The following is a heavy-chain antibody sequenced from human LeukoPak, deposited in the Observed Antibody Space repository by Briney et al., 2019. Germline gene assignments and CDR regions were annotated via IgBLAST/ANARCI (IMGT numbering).Heavy chain of an antibody. CDR2: IYFSGST. J-gene: IGHJ4*02. CDR3: ARRYYYVSSGLFHY. D-gene: IGHD3-22*01. Sequence: PSETLSLTCTVSGGSISSYYWSWIRQPPGKGLEWLGYIYFSGSTNSIPSLKSRVTISVDTSKNQFSLKLSSVTAADTAVYYCARRYYYVSSGLFHYGGQGTLVAVSA. CDR1: GGSISSYY. V-gene: IGHV4-59*01.